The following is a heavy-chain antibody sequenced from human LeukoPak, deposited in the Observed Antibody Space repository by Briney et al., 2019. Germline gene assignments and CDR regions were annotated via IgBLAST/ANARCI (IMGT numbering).Heavy chain of an antibody. V-gene: IGHV3-7*03. D-gene: IGHD2-15*01. J-gene: IGHJ4*02. CDR3: AKDYVVNC. CDR2: IRDDGSEK. Sequence: GGSLRLSCEASGFTFRNYWMSWVRQAPGKGLEWVANIRDDGSEKYYVDSVKGRFTISRDNAKNSLYLQMNSLRAEDTGVYYCAKDYVVNCWGQGTLVTVSS. CDR1: GFTFRNYW.